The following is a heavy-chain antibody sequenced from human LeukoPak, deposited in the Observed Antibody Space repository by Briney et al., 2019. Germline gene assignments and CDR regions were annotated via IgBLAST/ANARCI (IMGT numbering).Heavy chain of an antibody. V-gene: IGHV3-23*01. D-gene: IGHD1-26*01. CDR2: ISGSGGTT. Sequence: GGSLRLSCAASGFTLSTYAITWVRQAPRKGLEWVSTISGSGGTTYYADSVKGRFTISRDNSKNTLYLQLNSLRAEDTAVYYCAKNDRVVGATYFDYWGQGTLVTVSS. CDR3: AKNDRVVGATYFDY. CDR1: GFTLSTYA. J-gene: IGHJ4*02.